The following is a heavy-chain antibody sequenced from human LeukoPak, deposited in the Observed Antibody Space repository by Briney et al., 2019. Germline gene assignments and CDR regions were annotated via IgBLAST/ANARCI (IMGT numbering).Heavy chain of an antibody. CDR3: ARQYYDILTGYYKFDY. CDR2: ISHSGST. V-gene: IGHV4-34*01. J-gene: IGHJ4*02. Sequence: PSETLSLTCAVYGGSFTGYYWSWIRQPPGKGLEWIGEISHSGSTNYNPSLKSRVTISVDTSKNQFSLKLSSVTAADTAVYYCARQYYDILTGYYKFDYWGQGTLVTVSS. D-gene: IGHD3-9*01. CDR1: GGSFTGYY.